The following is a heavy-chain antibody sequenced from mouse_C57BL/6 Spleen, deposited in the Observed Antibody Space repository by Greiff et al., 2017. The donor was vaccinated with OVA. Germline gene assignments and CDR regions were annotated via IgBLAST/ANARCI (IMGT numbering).Heavy chain of an antibody. CDR2: IHPNSGST. J-gene: IGHJ4*01. Sequence: QVQLQQPGAELVKPGASVKLSCKASGYTFTSYWMHWVKQRPGQGLEWIGMIHPNSGSTNYNEKFKSKATLNVDKSSSTAYMQLSSLTSEDSSVYYCARRGTTVVATDYAMDYWGQGTSVTVSS. V-gene: IGHV1-64*01. D-gene: IGHD1-1*01. CDR3: ARRGTTVVATDYAMDY. CDR1: GYTFTSYW.